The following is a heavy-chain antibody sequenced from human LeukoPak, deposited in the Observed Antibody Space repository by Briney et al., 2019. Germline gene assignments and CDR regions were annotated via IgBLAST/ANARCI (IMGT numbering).Heavy chain of an antibody. CDR3: ARAGTTGGAFDI. CDR1: GGSISSYY. V-gene: IGHV4-59*01. CDR2: IYYSGST. J-gene: IGHJ3*02. D-gene: IGHD4-17*01. Sequence: SETLSLTCTVSGGSISSYYWSWIRHPPGKGLELIGYIYYSGSTNYNPSLKSRVTISVDTSKNQFSLKLSSVTAADTAVYYCARAGTTGGAFDIWGQGTMVTVSS.